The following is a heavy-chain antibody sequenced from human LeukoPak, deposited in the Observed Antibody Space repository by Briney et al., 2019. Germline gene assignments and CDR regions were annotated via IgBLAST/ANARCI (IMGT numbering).Heavy chain of an antibody. CDR1: AGSISSSSHH. CDR3: AREIADSSGYYSGAFDI. D-gene: IGHD3-22*01. CDR2: VYYSGST. V-gene: IGHV4-61*01. Sequence: SETLSLTCTVSAGSISSSSHHWGWIRQPPGKGLEWIGYVYYSGSTNYNPSLKSRVTISVDTSKNQFSLKLSSVTAADTAVYYCAREIADSSGYYSGAFDIWGQGTMVTVSS. J-gene: IGHJ3*02.